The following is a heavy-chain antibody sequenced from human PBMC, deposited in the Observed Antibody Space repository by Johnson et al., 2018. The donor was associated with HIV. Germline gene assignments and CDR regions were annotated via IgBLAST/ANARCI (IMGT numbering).Heavy chain of an antibody. CDR1: GFTFSNYG. V-gene: IGHV3-30*02. D-gene: IGHD3-22*01. CDR2: IRYDGSTK. CDR3: ARENSSGYHDAFDI. Sequence: QVQLVESGGGVVQPGGSLRLSCEVSGFTFSNYGMHWVRQAPGKGLEWVAFIRYDGSTKYYVDSVKGRFTISRDNSKNTLYLQMNSLRAEDTAVYYCARENSSGYHDAFDIWGQGTLVTVSS. J-gene: IGHJ3*02.